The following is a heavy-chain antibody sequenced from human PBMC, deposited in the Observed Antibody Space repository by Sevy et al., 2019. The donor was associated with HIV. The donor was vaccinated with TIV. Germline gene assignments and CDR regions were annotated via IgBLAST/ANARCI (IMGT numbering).Heavy chain of an antibody. CDR3: ARDSTTRPRVLDY. D-gene: IGHD1-1*01. J-gene: IGHJ4*02. CDR2: VYFTGNT. Sequence: SETLSLTCSVSGDSISSYFWTWVRQSPGKGLEWIDNVYFTGNTDYSPSLKSRVTLSLDTSKSQFSLTLKSVTAADTAIYFCARDSTTRPRVLDYWGQGTLVTVSS. V-gene: IGHV4-59*01. CDR1: GDSISSYF.